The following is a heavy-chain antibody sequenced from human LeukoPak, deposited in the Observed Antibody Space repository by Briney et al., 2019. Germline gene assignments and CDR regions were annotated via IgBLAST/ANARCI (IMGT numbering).Heavy chain of an antibody. V-gene: IGHV1-46*01. D-gene: IGHD3-3*01. J-gene: IGHJ6*03. Sequence: ASVKVSCKASGYTFTSYYMHWVRQAPGQGLEWMGIINPSGGSTSYAQKFQGRVTMTRDTSTSTVYMELSSLRSEDTAVYYCARDGVLRFLEWLSPTYYYYMDVWGRGTTVTVSS. CDR3: ARDGVLRFLEWLSPTYYYYMDV. CDR1: GYTFTSYY. CDR2: INPSGGST.